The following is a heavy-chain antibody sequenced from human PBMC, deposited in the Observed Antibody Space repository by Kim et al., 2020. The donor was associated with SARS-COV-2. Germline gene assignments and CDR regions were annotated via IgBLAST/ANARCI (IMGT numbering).Heavy chain of an antibody. CDR2: IYSGGSST. D-gene: IGHD1-26*01. CDR1: GFTFSSYA. J-gene: IGHJ4*02. Sequence: GGSLRLSCAASGFTFSSYAMSWVRQAPGKGLEWVSVIYSGGSSTYYADSVKGRFTISRDNSKNTLYLQMNSLRAEDTAVYYCAKDWSTSGSYEGVDYWGQGTLVTVSS. V-gene: IGHV3-23*03. CDR3: AKDWSTSGSYEGVDY.